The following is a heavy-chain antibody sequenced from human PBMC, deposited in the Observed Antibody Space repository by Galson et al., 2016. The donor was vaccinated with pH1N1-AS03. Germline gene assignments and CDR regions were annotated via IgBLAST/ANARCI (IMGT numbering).Heavy chain of an antibody. V-gene: IGHV1-69*05. J-gene: IGHJ4*02. CDR2: VKGVFRTT. Sequence: SVKVSCKASGLTFSSYAISWVRQAPGQGLEWMGGVKGVFRTTNYAQRLQGRITITMDQSTGTAYMEASSLRAEDTAVYYCATAGNYFDIRRFDYWGQGTPVTVFS. CDR3: ATAGNYFDIRRFDY. CDR1: GLTFSSYA. D-gene: IGHD3-9*01.